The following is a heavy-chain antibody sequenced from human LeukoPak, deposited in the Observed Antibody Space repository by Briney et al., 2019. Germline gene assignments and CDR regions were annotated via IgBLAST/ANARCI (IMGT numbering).Heavy chain of an antibody. CDR2: IRQDGSDK. Sequence: GGSLRLSCAASGFTFSGYWMSWVRQAPGKGLEWVANIRQDGSDKYYVDSVRGRFTISRDNADYSLYLHVNSLRAEDTAVYYCAKQRGQGYYFDYWGQGILVTVSS. D-gene: IGHD1/OR15-1a*01. CDR1: GFTFSGYW. J-gene: IGHJ4*02. CDR3: AKQRGQGYYFDY. V-gene: IGHV3-7*01.